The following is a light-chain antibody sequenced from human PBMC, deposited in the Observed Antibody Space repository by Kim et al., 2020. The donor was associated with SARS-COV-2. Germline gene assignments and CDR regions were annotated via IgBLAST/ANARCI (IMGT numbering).Light chain of an antibody. CDR3: QQTYSASRT. Sequence: DIQMTQSPSSPSASVGDRVTITCRASQDISRYLNWYQQKPGKAPKLLIYTASSLQSGVPSRFTGSGSETDFTLTISSLQPEDFATYYYQQTYSASRTFGQGTKVDIK. CDR1: QDISRY. J-gene: IGKJ1*01. V-gene: IGKV1-39*01. CDR2: TAS.